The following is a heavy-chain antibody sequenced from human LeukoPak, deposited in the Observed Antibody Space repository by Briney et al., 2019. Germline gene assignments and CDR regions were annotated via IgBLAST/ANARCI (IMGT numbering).Heavy chain of an antibody. CDR3: AKDRATTIFGVVINYFDY. Sequence: GGSLRLSCAASGFTFSSYAMSWVRQAPGKGLEWVSAISGSGGSTYYADSVKGRFTISRDNSKNTLYLQMNSLRAEDTAVYYCAKDRATTIFGVVINYFDYWGQGTLVTVSS. CDR2: ISGSGGST. CDR1: GFTFSSYA. D-gene: IGHD3-3*01. J-gene: IGHJ4*02. V-gene: IGHV3-23*01.